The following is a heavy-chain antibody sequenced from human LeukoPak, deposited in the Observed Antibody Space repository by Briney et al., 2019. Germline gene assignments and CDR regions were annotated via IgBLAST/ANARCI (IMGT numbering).Heavy chain of an antibody. Sequence: GGSLRLSCAASGFTFSSYSMNWVRQAPGKGLEWVSYISSSSSTIYYADSVKGRFTISRDNAKNSLYLQMNSLRAEDTAVYYCARDKGASSDYWGQGTLVTVSS. D-gene: IGHD6-6*01. V-gene: IGHV3-48*01. CDR3: ARDKGASSDY. CDR2: ISSSSSTI. J-gene: IGHJ4*02. CDR1: GFTFSSYS.